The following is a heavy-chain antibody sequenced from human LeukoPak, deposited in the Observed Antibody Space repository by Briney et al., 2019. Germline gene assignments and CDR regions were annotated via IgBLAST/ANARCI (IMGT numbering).Heavy chain of an antibody. J-gene: IGHJ3*02. CDR3: ARAVLYYLDDTGNHDAFDI. CDR2: VHNNGDT. Sequence: SDTLPLTCTVCGWSISSYYLIWIGQPPGKGLDWIGFVHNNGDTNYNPSLRSQVTMSLDTSKSQFSLKLASVPAADTALYCCARAVLYYLDDTGNHDAFDIWGQGTMVSVSS. D-gene: IGHD1-14*01. V-gene: IGHV4-59*07. CDR1: GWSISSYY.